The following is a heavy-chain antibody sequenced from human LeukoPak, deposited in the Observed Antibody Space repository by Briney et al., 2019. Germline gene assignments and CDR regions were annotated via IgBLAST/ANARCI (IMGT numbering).Heavy chain of an antibody. J-gene: IGHJ4*02. Sequence: PGGSLRLSCAASGFTFSHHGMHWVRQAPGKGLEWVAVISYDGSNKYYADSVKGRFTISRDNSKNTLYLQMNSLRAEDTAVYYCAKLENSGSPPAFDYWGQGTLVTVSS. V-gene: IGHV3-30*18. CDR2: ISYDGSNK. CDR3: AKLENSGSPPAFDY. D-gene: IGHD1-26*01. CDR1: GFTFSHHG.